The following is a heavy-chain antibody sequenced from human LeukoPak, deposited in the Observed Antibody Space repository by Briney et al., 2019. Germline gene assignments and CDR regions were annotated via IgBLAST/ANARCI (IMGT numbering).Heavy chain of an antibody. J-gene: IGHJ4*02. CDR2: ISYDGSNK. V-gene: IGHV3-30*04. CDR3: ARESIRKQWLAY. D-gene: IGHD6-19*01. Sequence: PGRSLRLSCAASGFTFSSYAMPWVRQAPGKGLEWVAVISYDGSNKYYADSVKGRFTISRDNSKNTLYLQMNSLRAEDTAVYYCARESIRKQWLAYWGQGTLVTVSS. CDR1: GFTFSSYA.